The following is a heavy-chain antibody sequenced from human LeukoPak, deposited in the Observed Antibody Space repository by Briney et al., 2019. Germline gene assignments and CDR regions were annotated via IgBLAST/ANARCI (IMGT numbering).Heavy chain of an antibody. Sequence: GGSLRLSCAASGFTFSSYSMNWVRQAPGKGLEWVSSISSSSSYIYYADSVKGRFTISRDNAKNSLYLQMNSLRAEDTAVYYCARVFWSDYYTGYYYMDVWGKGTTVIVSS. CDR2: ISSSSSYI. J-gene: IGHJ6*03. D-gene: IGHD3-3*01. CDR1: GFTFSSYS. CDR3: ARVFWSDYYTGYYYMDV. V-gene: IGHV3-21*01.